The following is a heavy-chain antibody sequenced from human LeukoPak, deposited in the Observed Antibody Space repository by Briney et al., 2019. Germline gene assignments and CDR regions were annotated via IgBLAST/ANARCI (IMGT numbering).Heavy chain of an antibody. CDR2: IKQDGSEK. D-gene: IGHD6-13*01. Sequence: GGSLRLSCAASGFTFDDYGMSWVRQAPGKGLEWVANIKQDGSEKYYVDSVKGRFTISRDNAKNSLYLQMNSLRAEDTAVYYCARVGAAAGPLRGYFDYWGQGTLVTVSS. CDR3: ARVGAAAGPLRGYFDY. CDR1: GFTFDDYG. J-gene: IGHJ4*02. V-gene: IGHV3-7*01.